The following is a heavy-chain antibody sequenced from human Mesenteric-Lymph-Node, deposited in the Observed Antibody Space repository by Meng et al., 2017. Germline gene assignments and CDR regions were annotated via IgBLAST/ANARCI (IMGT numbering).Heavy chain of an antibody. V-gene: IGHV3-48*03. Sequence: GGSLRLSCAASGFTFSSYEMNWVRQAPGKGLEWVSYISSSGSTIYYADSVKGRFTISRDNAKNSLYLQMNSLRAEDTAVYYCARDASGYSYGKTYYFDYWGQGTLVTVSS. D-gene: IGHD5-18*01. CDR1: GFTFSSYE. CDR2: ISSSGSTI. J-gene: IGHJ4*02. CDR3: ARDASGYSYGKTYYFDY.